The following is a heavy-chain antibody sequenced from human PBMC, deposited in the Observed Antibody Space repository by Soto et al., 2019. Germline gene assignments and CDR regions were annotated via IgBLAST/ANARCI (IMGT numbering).Heavy chain of an antibody. D-gene: IGHD4-17*01. J-gene: IGHJ2*01. Sequence: EVQLLESGGGLVQPGGSLRLSCAASGFTFSSYAMSWVRQAPGKGLEWVSAISGSGDSTYYADSVKGRFTISRDNSKNTQYLQMNSRRAADTAVYYCAKRTVGWYFDLWGRGTLVTVSS. CDR3: AKRTVGWYFDL. CDR2: ISGSGDST. V-gene: IGHV3-23*01. CDR1: GFTFSSYA.